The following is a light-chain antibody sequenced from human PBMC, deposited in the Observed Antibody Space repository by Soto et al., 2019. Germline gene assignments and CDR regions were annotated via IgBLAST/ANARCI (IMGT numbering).Light chain of an antibody. CDR1: SSDIGAHDH. J-gene: IGLJ1*01. CDR2: SVS. V-gene: IGLV2-14*01. CDR3: ISYTVSRSYV. Sequence: QSVLTQPASVSGSPGQSITISCSGTSSDIGAHDHVAWFQQFPGKTPKLVIYSVSNRPSGVSYRFSGSKSGNTASLTISGLQADDEADYYCISYTVSRSYVFGPGTKVTVL.